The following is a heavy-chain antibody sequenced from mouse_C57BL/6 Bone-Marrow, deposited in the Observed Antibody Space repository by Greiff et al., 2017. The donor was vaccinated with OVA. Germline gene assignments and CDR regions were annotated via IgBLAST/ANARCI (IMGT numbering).Heavy chain of an antibody. CDR3: AKTDGYYDYFDY. CDR1: GYTFTSYW. V-gene: IGHV1-72*01. Sequence: QVQLQQPGAELVKPGASVKLSCKASGYTFTSYWMHWVKQRPGRGLEWIGRLDPNSGGTRYNEKFKRKATLTVDKPSSSSYMQLSSLTSEDSAVYYCAKTDGYYDYFDYWGQGTTLTVSS. D-gene: IGHD2-3*01. J-gene: IGHJ2*01. CDR2: LDPNSGGT.